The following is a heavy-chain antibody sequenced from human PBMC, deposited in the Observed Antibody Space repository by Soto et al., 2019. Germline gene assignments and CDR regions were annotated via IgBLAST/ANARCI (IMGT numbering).Heavy chain of an antibody. J-gene: IGHJ5*01. Sequence: SAKLSLTYIVSRESISSSSSYYDGWIRQPRGRGLEWIGNIYYTGNAYSRPSLNGRVTMSVDTSNNHFALKLRFVPAADTAVYYCARATSFFDFWGQGALVS. CDR2: IYYTGNA. CDR3: ARATSFFDF. D-gene: IGHD3-16*01. CDR1: RESISSSSSYY. V-gene: IGHV4-39*02.